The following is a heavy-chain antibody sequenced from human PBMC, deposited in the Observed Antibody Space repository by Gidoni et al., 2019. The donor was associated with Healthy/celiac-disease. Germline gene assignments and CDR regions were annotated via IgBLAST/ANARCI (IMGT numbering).Heavy chain of an antibody. CDR3: TKRYYYDSSGYYPFDP. CDR2: IKSKTDGGTT. J-gene: IGHJ5*02. Sequence: EVQLVESGGGLVKPGGSLRLSCAASGFTFSNAWMNWVRQAPGKGLEWVGRIKSKTDGGTTDYAAPVKGRFTISRDDSKNTLYLQMNSLKTEDTAVYYCTKRYYYDSSGYYPFDPWGQGTLVTVSS. D-gene: IGHD3-22*01. CDR1: GFTFSNAW. V-gene: IGHV3-15*07.